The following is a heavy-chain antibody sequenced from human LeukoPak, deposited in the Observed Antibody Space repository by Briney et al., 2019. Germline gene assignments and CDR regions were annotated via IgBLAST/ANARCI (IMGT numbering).Heavy chain of an antibody. Sequence: PSETLSLTCTVSGASIDFESYYWSWVRQSAGRGLEWIGRIVHGGVTNYNPSLQSRVTISLDTSQKQFSLKLNSVTAADTAVYYCARGHDYYSEYFQHWGQGTLVSVSS. V-gene: IGHV4-61*02. D-gene: IGHD1-26*01. J-gene: IGHJ1*01. CDR1: GASIDFESYY. CDR3: ARGHDYYSEYFQH. CDR2: IVHGGVT.